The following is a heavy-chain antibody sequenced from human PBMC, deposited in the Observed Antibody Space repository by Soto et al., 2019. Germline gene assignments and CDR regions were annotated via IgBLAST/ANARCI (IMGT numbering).Heavy chain of an antibody. CDR2: IYPGDSDT. J-gene: IGHJ4*02. Sequence: GESLKISCKGSWYSFTSYWIAWVRQMPGKGLECMGIIYPGDSDTRYSPSFQGQVTISADKSINTAYLQWSSLEASDSAFYYCARSPRSTPYFDYWGQGALVTVSS. CDR1: WYSFTSYW. CDR3: ARSPRSTPYFDY. V-gene: IGHV5-51*01. D-gene: IGHD6-13*01.